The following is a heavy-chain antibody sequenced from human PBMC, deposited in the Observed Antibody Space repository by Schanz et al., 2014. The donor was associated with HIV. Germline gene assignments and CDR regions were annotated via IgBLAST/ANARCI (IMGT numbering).Heavy chain of an antibody. CDR2: IWYDGSKK. CDR1: GFTFSTCG. Sequence: QVHLVESGGGEVQPGKSLRLSCAASGFTFSTCGMHWVRQAPGKGLEWVAVIWYDGSKKYYADSVKGRFTISRDNSKNTLYLQMNSLRAEDRAVYYCAKVATWDYYGMDVWGQGTTVTVSS. CDR3: AKVATWDYYGMDV. J-gene: IGHJ6*02. V-gene: IGHV3-33*06.